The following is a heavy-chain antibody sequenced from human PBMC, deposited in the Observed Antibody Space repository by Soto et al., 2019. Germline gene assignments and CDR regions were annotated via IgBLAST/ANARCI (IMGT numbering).Heavy chain of an antibody. CDR1: GYTFSDFD. D-gene: IGHD6-19*01. V-gene: IGHV1-18*01. CDR3: LRERADYTRGWSEYFHH. J-gene: IGHJ1*01. Sequence: QVQLVQSGAEVKKPGASVKVSCKASGYTFSDFDISWVRQAPGQGLEWMGWISAYNGNTNYAQKLQGRVTMTTDKSTSTVYMELSSLRADDTAVYYCLRERADYTRGWSEYFHHWGQGTMVTVSS. CDR2: ISAYNGNT.